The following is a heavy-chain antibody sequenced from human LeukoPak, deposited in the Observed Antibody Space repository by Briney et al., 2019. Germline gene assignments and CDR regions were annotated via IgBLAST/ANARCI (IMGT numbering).Heavy chain of an antibody. CDR1: GYSFTSYW. Sequence: PGESLKISCKGSGYSFTSYWIAWVRQLPGKGLEWMGIIYPGDSDTRYSPSLQGQVTISADKSISTAYLQWSSLKASDNAMYYCARRDWGSYWYFDLWGRGTLVTVSS. CDR2: IYPGDSDT. J-gene: IGHJ2*01. D-gene: IGHD7-27*01. CDR3: ARRDWGSYWYFDL. V-gene: IGHV5-51*01.